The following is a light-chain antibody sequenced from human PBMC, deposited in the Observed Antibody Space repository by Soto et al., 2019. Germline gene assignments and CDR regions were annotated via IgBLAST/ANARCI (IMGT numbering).Light chain of an antibody. CDR2: DVS. Sequence: QSALTQPASVSGSPGQSITISCTGTSSDIGGYNYVSWYQQLPGKVPKLIIYDVSNRPSGVSDRFSGSKSGNAASLTISGLQAEDEADYYCSSYTCTSTHYVFGTGTKLTVL. CDR3: SSYTCTSTHYV. J-gene: IGLJ1*01. CDR1: SSDIGGYNY. V-gene: IGLV2-14*03.